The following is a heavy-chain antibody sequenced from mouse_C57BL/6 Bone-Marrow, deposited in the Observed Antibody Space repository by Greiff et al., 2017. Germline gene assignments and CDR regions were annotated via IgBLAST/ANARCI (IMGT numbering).Heavy chain of an antibody. D-gene: IGHD2-1*01. CDR3: ARGGEWYSFAY. CDR1: GYTFTSYW. CDR2: IDPSDSYT. Sequence: QVQLQQPGAELVMPGASVKLSCKASGYTFTSYWMHWVKQRPGQGLEWIGEIDPSDSYTNYNQKFKGKSTLTVDKSSSTAYMQLSSLTSEDSAVYYCARGGEWYSFAYWGQGTLVTVSA. V-gene: IGHV1-69*01. J-gene: IGHJ3*01.